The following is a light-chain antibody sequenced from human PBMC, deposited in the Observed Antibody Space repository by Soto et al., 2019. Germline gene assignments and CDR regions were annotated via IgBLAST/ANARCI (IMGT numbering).Light chain of an antibody. CDR2: GAS. CDR3: QQYNNLPIT. CDR1: QSVSSN. Sequence: EIVMTQSPATLSVSPGERATLSCRASQSVSSNLAWYQQKRGQAPRLLIYGASTRATGIPARFSGSGSGTEFTLTISSLQSEDFAVYYCQQYNNLPITFGQGTRLEI. J-gene: IGKJ5*01. V-gene: IGKV3-15*01.